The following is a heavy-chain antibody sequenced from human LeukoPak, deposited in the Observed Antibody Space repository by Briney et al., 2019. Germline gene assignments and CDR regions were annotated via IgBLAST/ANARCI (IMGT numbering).Heavy chain of an antibody. CDR3: TRGISKSRDAFDP. CDR1: EFAVSNSY. V-gene: IGHV3-53*01. Sequence: PGGSLRLSCAGSEFAVSNSYMSWVRQAPGKGLEWVSIIYSGGITYYTDSVKGRFTISRDNSKNTLYLQMNSLRDDDTAVYYCTRGISKSRDAFDPWGQGAMVTVSS. D-gene: IGHD3-3*02. J-gene: IGHJ3*01. CDR2: IYSGGIT.